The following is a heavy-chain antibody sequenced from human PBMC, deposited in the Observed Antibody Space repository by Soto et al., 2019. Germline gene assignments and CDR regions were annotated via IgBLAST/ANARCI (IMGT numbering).Heavy chain of an antibody. CDR2: ISGSGGST. J-gene: IGHJ6*02. V-gene: IGHV3-23*01. CDR3: AKGYPGGYGMDV. D-gene: IGHD5-18*01. Sequence: EVQLLESGGGLVQPGESLRLSCAASGFTFSSYAMSWVRQAPGKGLEWVSAISGSGGSTYYADSVKGRFTISRDNSKNTLYLQMNSLRVEDTAVYYCAKGYPGGYGMDVWGQGTTVTGSS. CDR1: GFTFSSYA.